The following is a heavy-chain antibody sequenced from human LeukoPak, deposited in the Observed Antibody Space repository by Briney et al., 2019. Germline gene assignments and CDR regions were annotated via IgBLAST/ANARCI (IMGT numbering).Heavy chain of an antibody. CDR1: GFTFNSYG. CDR3: ARDGWGYCSSTSCSNYFDY. D-gene: IGHD2-2*01. V-gene: IGHV3-33*01. J-gene: IGHJ4*02. Sequence: GGSLRLSCAASGFTFNSYGMHWVRQAPGKGLEWVAVIWHDGSNKYYADSVKGRFTVSRDNSKNTLYLQMNSLRAEDTAVYYCARDGWGYCSSTSCSNYFDYWGQGTLVTVSS. CDR2: IWHDGSNK.